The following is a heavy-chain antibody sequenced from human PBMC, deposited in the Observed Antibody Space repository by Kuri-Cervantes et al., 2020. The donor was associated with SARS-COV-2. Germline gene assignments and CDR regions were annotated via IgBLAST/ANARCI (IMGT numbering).Heavy chain of an antibody. CDR1: GFTFSSYS. V-gene: IGHV3-21*01. Sequence: GGSLRLSCAASGFTFSSYSMNWVRQAPEKGLEWVSSISSSSSYIYYADSVKGRFTISRDNAKNSLYLQMNSLRAEDTAVYYCASEDSGSYFRGRGMFDPWGQGTLVTVSS. CDR3: ASEDSGSYFRGRGMFDP. J-gene: IGHJ5*02. D-gene: IGHD1-26*01. CDR2: ISSSSSYI.